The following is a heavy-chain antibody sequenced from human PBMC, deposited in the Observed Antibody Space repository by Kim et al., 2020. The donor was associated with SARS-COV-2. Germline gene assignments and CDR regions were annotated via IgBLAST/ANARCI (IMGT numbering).Heavy chain of an antibody. D-gene: IGHD1-26*01. Sequence: ASVMVSCKASGYTFTSYGISWVRQPRGKGLEWMGRISAYNGNTNYAQKLQGRVTMTTDTSTRTAYMGLRGLSSDDTAVYYCARVGWVLREIDNWGQGTLVTVSS. V-gene: IGHV1-18*01. CDR1: GYTFTSYG. CDR2: ISAYNGNT. CDR3: ARVGWVLREIDN. J-gene: IGHJ4*02.